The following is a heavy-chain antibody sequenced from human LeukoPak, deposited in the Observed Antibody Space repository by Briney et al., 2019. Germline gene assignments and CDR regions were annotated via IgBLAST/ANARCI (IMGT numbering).Heavy chain of an antibody. Sequence: SETLSLTCTVSGDSMTLSTYYWGWIRHPPGIGLEWIGIIYHSSRDYYNASLESRIAISIDTTKAPFTQRLTSVAAADTALYFCARLTLCRARYCDPPAGPWGFDYWGQGALVIVSS. J-gene: IGHJ4*02. CDR2: IYHSSRD. D-gene: IGHD3-9*01. V-gene: IGHV4-39*01. CDR3: ARLTLCRARYCDPPAGPWGFDY. CDR1: GDSMTLSTYY.